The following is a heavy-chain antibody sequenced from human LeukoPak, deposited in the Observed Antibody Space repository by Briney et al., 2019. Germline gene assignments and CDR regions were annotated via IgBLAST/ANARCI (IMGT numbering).Heavy chain of an antibody. CDR3: ARSYDFWSGYHYYFDY. Sequence: SETLSLTCTVSGGSISSYYWSWIRQPPGKGLEWIGYIYYSGSTNYNPSLKSRVTISVDTSKNQFSLKLSSVTAADTAVYYCARSYDFWSGYHYYFDYWGQGTLVTVSS. CDR1: GGSISSYY. D-gene: IGHD3-3*01. J-gene: IGHJ4*02. CDR2: IYYSGST. V-gene: IGHV4-59*01.